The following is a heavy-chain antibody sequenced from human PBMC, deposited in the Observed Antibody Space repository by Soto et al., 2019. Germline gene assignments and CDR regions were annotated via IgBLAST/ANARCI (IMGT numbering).Heavy chain of an antibody. CDR1: GFTFSNYW. Sequence: EVQLVESGGALVQPGGSLRLSCAASGFTFSNYWMYWVRQAPGKGLVWVSRLDTEGGSTIYADSVKGRFTISRDNARNTLYLQMERLRGEDTAVYYCATDRGRVTRSGVASNANHMGVWGRGTTVTVSS. CDR3: ATDRGRVTRSGVASNANHMGV. D-gene: IGHD3-3*01. CDR2: LDTEGGST. V-gene: IGHV3-74*01. J-gene: IGHJ6*03.